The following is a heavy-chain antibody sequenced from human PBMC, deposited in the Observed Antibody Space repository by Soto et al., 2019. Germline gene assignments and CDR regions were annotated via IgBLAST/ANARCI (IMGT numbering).Heavy chain of an antibody. J-gene: IGHJ4*02. D-gene: IGHD5-12*01. CDR2: IYYSGST. V-gene: IGHV4-59*01. CDR1: GGSISSYY. CDR3: ARRRGYSFDY. Sequence: SETLSLTCTVSGGSISSYYWSWIRQPPGKGLEWIGYIYYSGSTNYNPSLKSRVTISVDTSKNQFSLKLSSVTAADTAVYYCARRRGYSFDYWGQGTLVTVSS.